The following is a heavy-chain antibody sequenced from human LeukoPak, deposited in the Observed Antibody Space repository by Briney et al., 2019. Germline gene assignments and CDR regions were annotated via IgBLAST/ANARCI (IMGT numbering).Heavy chain of an antibody. V-gene: IGHV3-66*04. Sequence: PGGSLRLSCAASGFTFSSYAMSWVRQAPGRGLEWVSVIYSGGSTYYADSVKGRFTISRDNSRNTLYLQMNSLRAEDTAVYYCARLTGDYIWGSYRPYFDYWGQGTLVTVSS. D-gene: IGHD3-16*02. J-gene: IGHJ4*02. CDR3: ARLTGDYIWGSYRPYFDY. CDR1: GFTFSSYA. CDR2: IYSGGST.